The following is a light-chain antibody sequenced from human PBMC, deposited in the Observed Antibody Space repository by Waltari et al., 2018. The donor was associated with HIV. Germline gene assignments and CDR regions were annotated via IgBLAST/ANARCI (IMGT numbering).Light chain of an antibody. CDR1: QSLLHSNEYNY. V-gene: IGKV2-28*01. CDR3: MQILQSPYT. J-gene: IGKJ2*01. Sequence: DIVMTQSPVSLPVTPGEAASISCRSSQSLLHSNEYNYLDWYVKKPGQSPQLLIFLGAKGASGVPDRFSGSGSGTDFTLKISRVEAEDVGLYYCMQILQSPYTFGQGTKLEIK. CDR2: LGA.